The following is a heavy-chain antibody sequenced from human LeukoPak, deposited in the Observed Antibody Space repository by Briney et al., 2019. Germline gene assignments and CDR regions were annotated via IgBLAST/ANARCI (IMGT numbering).Heavy chain of an antibody. J-gene: IGHJ3*02. D-gene: IGHD1-26*01. Sequence: ASVKVSCKVSGYTLTELSMHWVRQAPGKGLEWMGGFDPEDGETIYAQKLQGRVTMITDTSTSTAYMELRSLRSDDTAVYYCARHLVGATGPFDIWGQGTMVTVSS. CDR3: ARHLVGATGPFDI. CDR1: GYTLTELS. CDR2: FDPEDGET. V-gene: IGHV1-24*01.